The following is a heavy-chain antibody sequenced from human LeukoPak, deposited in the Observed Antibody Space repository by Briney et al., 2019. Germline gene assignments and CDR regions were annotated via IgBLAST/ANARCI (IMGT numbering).Heavy chain of an antibody. Sequence: QAGGSLRLSCAASGFIFSSYWMAWVRQAPGKGLEWVANIKKDGSDKNYVESLKGRFTISRDNAKNSLYLQMDSLRAEDTAVYYCARDAGYGYDRFDYWGQGTQVTVSS. V-gene: IGHV3-7*01. CDR1: GFIFSSYW. CDR3: ARDAGYGYDRFDY. J-gene: IGHJ4*02. D-gene: IGHD5-18*01. CDR2: IKKDGSDK.